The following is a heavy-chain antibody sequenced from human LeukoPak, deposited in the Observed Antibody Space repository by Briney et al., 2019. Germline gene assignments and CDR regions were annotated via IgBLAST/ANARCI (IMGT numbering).Heavy chain of an antibody. J-gene: IGHJ4*02. V-gene: IGHV1-46*01. CDR2: INPSVGSA. Sequence: ASVKVSCKASGYTFTRYYMHWVRQAPGQGLEWMGIINPSVGSANYAQKFQGRVTMTEDTSTDTAYMELSSLRSEDTAVYYCATGVFEGYYDILTGYHWGQGTLVTVSS. D-gene: IGHD3-9*01. CDR1: GYTFTRYY. CDR3: ATGVFEGYYDILTGYH.